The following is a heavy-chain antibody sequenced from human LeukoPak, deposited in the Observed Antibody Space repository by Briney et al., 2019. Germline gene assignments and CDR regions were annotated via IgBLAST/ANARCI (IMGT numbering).Heavy chain of an antibody. CDR3: ARDPDYGDRSYYGMDV. CDR1: GGSISSYY. V-gene: IGHV4-4*07. J-gene: IGHJ6*02. Sequence: SETLSLTCTVSGGSISSYYWSWIRQPAGKGLEWIGRIYTSGSTNYNPSLKSRVTMSVDTSKNQFSLKLSSVTPEDTAVYYCARDPDYGDRSYYGMDVWGQGTTVTVSS. CDR2: IYTSGST. D-gene: IGHD4-17*01.